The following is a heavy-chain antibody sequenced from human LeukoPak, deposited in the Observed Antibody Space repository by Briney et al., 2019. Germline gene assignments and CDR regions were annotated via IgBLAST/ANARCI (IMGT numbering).Heavy chain of an antibody. J-gene: IGHJ4*02. CDR3: ARDGGSYYFDY. D-gene: IGHD1-26*01. CDR1: GYSITSGYY. V-gene: IGHV4-38-2*02. Sequence: PSETLSLTCTVSGYSITSGYYWGWIRQPPGKGLEWIGSISHSGSTNNSPSLRSRVTISVDTSKNQFSLKVRSVTAADTAVYYCARDGGSYYFDYWGQGTLVTVSS. CDR2: ISHSGST.